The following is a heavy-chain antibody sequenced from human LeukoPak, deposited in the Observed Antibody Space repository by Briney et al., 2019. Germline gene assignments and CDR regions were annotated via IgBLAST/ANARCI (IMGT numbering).Heavy chain of an antibody. D-gene: IGHD3-10*01. CDR2: IKQDGSDK. Sequence: PGGSLRLSCAASGFTLSSYWMTWVRQAPGKGLEWVANIKQDGSDKYYVDSVKGRFTISRDNTKNSLYLQMNSLRAEDTAVYYCARGNKITHGPWGQGTLVTVSS. CDR3: ARGNKITHGP. J-gene: IGHJ5*02. V-gene: IGHV3-7*04. CDR1: GFTLSSYW.